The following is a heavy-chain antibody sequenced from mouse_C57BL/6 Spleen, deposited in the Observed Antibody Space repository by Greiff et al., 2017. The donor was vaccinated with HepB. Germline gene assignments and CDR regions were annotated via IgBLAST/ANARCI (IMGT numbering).Heavy chain of an antibody. J-gene: IGHJ1*03. CDR3: ARSHYYYGSSPYWYFDV. D-gene: IGHD1-1*01. CDR2: IHPNSGST. CDR1: GYTFTSYW. V-gene: IGHV1-64*01. Sequence: QVQLKQPGAELVKPGASVKLSCKASGYTFTSYWMHWVKQRPGQGLEWIGMIHPNSGSTNYNEKFKSKATLTVDTSSSTAYMQLSSLTSEDSAVYYCARSHYYYGSSPYWYFDVWGTGTTVTVSS.